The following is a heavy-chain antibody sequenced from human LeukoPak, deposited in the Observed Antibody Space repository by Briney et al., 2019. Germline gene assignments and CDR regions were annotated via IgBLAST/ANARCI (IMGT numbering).Heavy chain of an antibody. V-gene: IGHV3-20*04. D-gene: IGHD1-26*01. J-gene: IGHJ4*02. CDR3: ATSGREGSGSYFRF. CDR1: GFTFDDFA. Sequence: GGFLRLSCAASGFTFDDFAMNWVRQAPGKGLEWVSGINWSGTTPTYGGSVKGRFTISRDNAKNSLFLQMNSLRGEDTALYYCATSGREGSGSYFRFWGQGTLVTVSS. CDR2: INWSGTTP.